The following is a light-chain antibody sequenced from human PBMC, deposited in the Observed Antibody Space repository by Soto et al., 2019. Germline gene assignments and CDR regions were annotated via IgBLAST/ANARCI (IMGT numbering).Light chain of an antibody. CDR3: SSYTSSSSWV. J-gene: IGLJ2*01. CDR1: SSDVGGYNY. Sequence: QSALTQPASVSGSPGQSITISCTGTSSDVGGYNYVSWYQHHPGKAPKVIIYDVSNRPSGVSSRFSGSKSGNTASLTISGLQAEDEADYYCSSYTSSSSWVFGGGTKVTV. CDR2: DVS. V-gene: IGLV2-14*03.